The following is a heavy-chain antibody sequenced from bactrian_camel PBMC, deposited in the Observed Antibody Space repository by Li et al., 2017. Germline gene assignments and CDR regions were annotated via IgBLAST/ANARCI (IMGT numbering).Heavy chain of an antibody. CDR3: AAVRGQAGDAANCFKGWAAFNY. Sequence: HVQLVESGGGSVQAGGSLRLSCAASGYMDSASTCMAWFRQVPGKERERVASIYTRTGTPDYAVSVRDRFTISRDTASNSVYLQMDNLRLEDTAMYYCAAVRGQAGDAANCFKGWAAFNYFGQGTQVTVS. CDR2: IYTRTGTP. J-gene: IGHJ4*01. CDR1: GYMDSASTC. V-gene: IGHV3S54*01. D-gene: IGHD5*01.